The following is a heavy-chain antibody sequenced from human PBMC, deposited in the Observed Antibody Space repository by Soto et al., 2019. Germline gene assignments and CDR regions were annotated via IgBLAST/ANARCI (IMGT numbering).Heavy chain of an antibody. CDR1: GYTFTGYY. V-gene: IGHV1-2*04. D-gene: IGHD1-7*01. CDR2: INPNSGGT. Sequence: ASVKVSCKASGYTFTGYYMHWVRQAPGQGLEWMGWINPNSGGTNYAQKFQGWVTMTRDTSISTAYMELSRLRSDNTAVYYCARDSTGTTGSRYYYYGMDVWGQGTTVTVSS. J-gene: IGHJ6*02. CDR3: ARDSTGTTGSRYYYYGMDV.